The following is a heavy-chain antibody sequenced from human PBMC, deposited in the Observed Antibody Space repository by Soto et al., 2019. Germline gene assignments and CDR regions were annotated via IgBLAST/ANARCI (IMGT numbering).Heavy chain of an antibody. D-gene: IGHD2-8*02. Sequence: QVQLQQWGAGLLKPSETLSLTCAVYGGSFSGYYWTWIRQPPGTGLEWIGEINHSGSTNYNPSLKSRGTLSVDTSKTQLSLKLTSVTAADTAVYYCARDKITGLFDYWGQGTLVTVSS. J-gene: IGHJ4*02. CDR3: ARDKITGLFDY. CDR2: INHSGST. V-gene: IGHV4-34*01. CDR1: GGSFSGYY.